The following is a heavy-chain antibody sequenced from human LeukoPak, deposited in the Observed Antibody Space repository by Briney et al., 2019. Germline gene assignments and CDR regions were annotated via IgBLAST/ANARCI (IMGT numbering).Heavy chain of an antibody. J-gene: IGHJ4*02. Sequence: ASVKVSCKASGYTFTSYDINWVRQATGQGLEWMGWMNPNSGNTGYAQKFQGRVTMTRDTSISTAYMELSRLRSDDTAVYYCVSSWSDYWGQGTLVTVSS. CDR2: MNPNSGNT. CDR3: VSSWSDY. V-gene: IGHV1-8*01. CDR1: GYTFTSYD. D-gene: IGHD6-13*01.